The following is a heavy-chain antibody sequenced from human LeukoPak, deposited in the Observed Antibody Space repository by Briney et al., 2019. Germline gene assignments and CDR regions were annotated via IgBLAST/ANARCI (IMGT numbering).Heavy chain of an antibody. J-gene: IGHJ6*03. CDR1: GYTFTSYA. CDR2: INTNTGNP. Sequence: ASVKVSCKASGYTFTSYAMNWVRQAPGQGLEWMGWINTNTGNPTYAQGFTGRFVFSLDTSVSTAYLQISSLKAEDTAVYYCARDIPVVPAAFNFYYYMDVWGKGTTVTVSS. V-gene: IGHV7-4-1*02. CDR3: ARDIPVVPAAFNFYYYMDV. D-gene: IGHD2-2*01.